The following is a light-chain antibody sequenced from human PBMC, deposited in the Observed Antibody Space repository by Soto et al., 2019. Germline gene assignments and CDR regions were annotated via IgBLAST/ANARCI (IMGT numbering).Light chain of an antibody. V-gene: IGKV3-20*01. CDR3: QQYGSSPPYT. CDR2: GSS. Sequence: EVVLTQSPGTLSLSPGERATLSFRASQSVSNNYFAWYQQKPGQAPRLLIFGSSDRATGIPDRFSGSGSGTDFTLTISRLEPEDFAVYYCQQYGSSPPYTLGQGTKLEIK. CDR1: QSVSNNY. J-gene: IGKJ2*01.